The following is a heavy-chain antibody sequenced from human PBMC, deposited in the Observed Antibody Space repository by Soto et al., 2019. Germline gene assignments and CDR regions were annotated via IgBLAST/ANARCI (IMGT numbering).Heavy chain of an antibody. D-gene: IGHD2-15*01. V-gene: IGHV6-1*01. CDR1: GDSVSGYSVA. Sequence: PSQTLSLTCAISGDSVSGYSVAWNWIRQSPSRGLEWLGRTYYRSKWYNDYALSVKSRITINPDTSKNQFSLQLNSVTPEDTGVYYCARFLTVGPPTPTHFSYAWGQGTPVTV. J-gene: IGHJ5*02. CDR3: ARFLTVGPPTPTHFSYA. CDR2: TYYRSKWYN.